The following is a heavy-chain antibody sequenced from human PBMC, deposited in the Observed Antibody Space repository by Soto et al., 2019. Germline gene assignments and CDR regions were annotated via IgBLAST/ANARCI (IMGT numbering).Heavy chain of an antibody. Sequence: QVQLVESGGGVVQPGRSLRLSCAASGFTFSRSAMHWVRQAPGKGLEWVAVISYDGSNRYYADSVKGRFTISRDNSKNTLYLQMNSLRAEDTAVYYCATDQWGAVDFWGQGTLVTVSS. V-gene: IGHV3-30-3*01. CDR3: ATDQWGAVDF. CDR2: ISYDGSNR. J-gene: IGHJ4*02. CDR1: GFTFSRSA. D-gene: IGHD3-16*01.